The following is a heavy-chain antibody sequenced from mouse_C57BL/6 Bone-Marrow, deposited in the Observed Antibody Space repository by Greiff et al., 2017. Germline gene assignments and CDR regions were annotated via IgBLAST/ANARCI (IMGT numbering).Heavy chain of an antibody. J-gene: IGHJ2*01. V-gene: IGHV14-4*01. CDR1: GFNIKDDY. D-gene: IGHD4-1*01. CDR3: TTTNWDFFDY. Sequence: VQLKESGAELVRPGASVKLSCTASGFNIKDDYMHWVKQRPEQGLEWVGGIDPENGDTEYASKFQGKATITADTSSNTAYRQLSSLTSEDTAVYYCTTTNWDFFDYWGQGTTLTVSS. CDR2: IDPENGDT.